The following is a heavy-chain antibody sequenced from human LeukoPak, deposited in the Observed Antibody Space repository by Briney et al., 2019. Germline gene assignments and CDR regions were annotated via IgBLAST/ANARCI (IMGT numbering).Heavy chain of an antibody. D-gene: IGHD2-2*03. Sequence: GESLKISCKGSGYSFTSYWIGWVRQMPGKGLEWMGIIYPGDSDTRYSPSFQGQVTISADKSISTAYLQWSSLKASDTAMYYCASGYCSSASCQEWFDPWGQGTLVTVSS. J-gene: IGHJ5*02. CDR3: ASGYCSSASCQEWFDP. CDR1: GYSFTSYW. V-gene: IGHV5-51*01. CDR2: IYPGDSDT.